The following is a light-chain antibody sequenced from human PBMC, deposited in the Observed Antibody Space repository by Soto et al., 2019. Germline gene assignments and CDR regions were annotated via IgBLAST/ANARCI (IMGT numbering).Light chain of an antibody. J-gene: IGKJ1*01. V-gene: IGKV1-5*03. CDR3: IQYNGFPWT. CDR1: QRVSVW. CDR2: KAS. Sequence: DIQMTQSPSTLSASVGDTVTITCRASQRVSVWLTWYQQKPGKAPKLLINKASNLESGVPSRFSGSGSGSELTLTIRSLQPDDFATYYCIQYNGFPWTFGQGTKVEI.